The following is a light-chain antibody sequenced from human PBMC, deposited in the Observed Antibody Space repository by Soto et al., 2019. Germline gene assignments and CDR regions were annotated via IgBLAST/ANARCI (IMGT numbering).Light chain of an antibody. CDR2: DAS. CDR1: QSIRSW. V-gene: IGKV1-5*01. Sequence: DVQVTQSPSILSASVGDRVTITCRASQSIRSWLAWYQQKPGKAPKLLIYDASNLESGVPSRFSGSGSGTEFTLTISSLQPDDFATYYCQQYNSYPIIFGQGTRLEIK. CDR3: QQYNSYPII. J-gene: IGKJ5*01.